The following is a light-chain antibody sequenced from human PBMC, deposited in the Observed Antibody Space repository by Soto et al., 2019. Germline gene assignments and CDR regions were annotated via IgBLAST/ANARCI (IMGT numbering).Light chain of an antibody. CDR2: GAS. J-gene: IGKJ3*01. CDR3: QHYGNSPFS. Sequence: ENLLTQSPGTLSLSPGEIATLACRASQSVNSRYLAWYQQKHGQAPRLFIYGASNRATGIPDRFSGSGSGTDFTLTISRLETEDCAVYYCQHYGNSPFSFGPWTKVEIQ. V-gene: IGKV3-20*01. CDR1: QSVNSRY.